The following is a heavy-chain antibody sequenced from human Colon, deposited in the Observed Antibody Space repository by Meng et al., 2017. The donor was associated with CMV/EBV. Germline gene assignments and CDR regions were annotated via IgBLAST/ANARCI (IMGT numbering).Heavy chain of an antibody. CDR3: ARRNCRSQSCFQFSFDY. V-gene: IGHV3-30*02. CDR1: GFTLTNYD. D-gene: IGHD2-15*01. CDR2: IRYDGRDK. J-gene: IGHJ4*02. Sequence: GESLKISCATSGFTLTNYDMHWVRQAPGKGLEWVACIRYDGRDKYYADSVKGRFTISRDKSKKTVDLQMNSLTAEDTATYYCARRNCRSQSCFQFSFDYWGQGTLVTVS.